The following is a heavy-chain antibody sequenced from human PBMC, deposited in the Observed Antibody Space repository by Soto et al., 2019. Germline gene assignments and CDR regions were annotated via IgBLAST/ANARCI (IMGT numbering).Heavy chain of an antibody. CDR3: AKSGVQLERFGPLYYYMDV. V-gene: IGHV3-23*01. Sequence: GGSLRLSCAASGFTFSRYAMSWVRQAPGKGLEWVSAISGSGGSTYYADSVKGRFTISRDNSKNTLYLQMNSLRAEDTAVYYCAKSGVQLERFGPLYYYMDVWGKGTTVTVSS. CDR1: GFTFSRYA. J-gene: IGHJ6*03. D-gene: IGHD1-1*01. CDR2: ISGSGGST.